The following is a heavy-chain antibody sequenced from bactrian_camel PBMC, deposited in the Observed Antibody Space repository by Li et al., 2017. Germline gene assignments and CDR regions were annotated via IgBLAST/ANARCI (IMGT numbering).Heavy chain of an antibody. CDR3: AADWGLRCPDEYNY. Sequence: QLVESGGGSVQAGGSLRLSCTHSGYISSRHCMTWFRQAPGKAREGIAGIRRDGDDYYVDSVKGRFTISQDNAKNTVYLRMNSLKPEDTAMYYCAADWGLRCPDEYNYWGQGTQVTVS. D-gene: IGHD5*01. J-gene: IGHJ4*01. CDR1: GYISSRHC. CDR2: IRRDGDD. V-gene: IGHV3S10*01.